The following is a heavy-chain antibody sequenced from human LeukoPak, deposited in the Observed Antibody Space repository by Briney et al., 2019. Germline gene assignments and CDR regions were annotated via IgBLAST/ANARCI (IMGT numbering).Heavy chain of an antibody. D-gene: IGHD3-16*02. CDR1: GYTFTSYG. J-gene: IGHJ4*02. V-gene: IGHV1-18*01. CDR3: ARDYGGYDYVWGSYRRDY. CDR2: ISAYNGNT. Sequence: ASVKVSCKASGYTFTSYGISWVRQALGQGLEWMGWISAYNGNTNYAQKLQGRVTMTTDTSTSTAYMELRSLRSDDTAVYYCARDYGGYDYVWGSYRRDYWGQGTLVTVSS.